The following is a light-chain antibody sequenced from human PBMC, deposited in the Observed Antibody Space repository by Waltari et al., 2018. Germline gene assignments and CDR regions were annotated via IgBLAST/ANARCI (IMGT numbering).Light chain of an antibody. CDR3: QQYNSWPPRYT. CDR1: QSVSSN. J-gene: IGKJ2*01. Sequence: EIVLTQSPATLSVSPGERATLSCRASQSVSSNLAWYQHKPGQPPRLLSYGASTRATGIPARFNGSGSGTEFTLTISSPQSEDFAVYYCQQYNSWPPRYTFGQGTNLESK. V-gene: IGKV3-15*01. CDR2: GAS.